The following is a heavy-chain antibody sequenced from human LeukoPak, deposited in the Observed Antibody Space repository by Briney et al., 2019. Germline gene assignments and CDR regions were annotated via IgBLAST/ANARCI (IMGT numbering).Heavy chain of an antibody. CDR3: AKRAFCSSANCFYFDL. CDR1: GFTFSSYA. J-gene: IGHJ4*02. V-gene: IGHV3-23*01. Sequence: GGSLRLSCATSGFTFSSYAMTWVRRAPGKGLEWVSVISDSGGNTYYADSVKGRFTISRDNSKNTLYLQMNSLRAEDTAVYYCAKRAFCSSANCFYFDLWGRGTLVTVSS. D-gene: IGHD2-2*01. CDR2: ISDSGGNT.